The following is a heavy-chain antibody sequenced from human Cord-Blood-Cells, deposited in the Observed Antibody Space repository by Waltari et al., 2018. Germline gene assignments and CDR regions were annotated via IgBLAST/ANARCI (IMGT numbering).Heavy chain of an antibody. CDR1: GYTLTELS. V-gene: IGHV1-24*01. CDR3: ATVGGGLFGELLSADAFDI. Sequence: QLQLVQTGAEVKKPGASVKVSCKVSGYTLTELSMHGVRQAPEKGREWVGGFDHEDDETTYAQKFQGRVTMTEDTSTDTAYMELSSLRAEDTAVYYCATVGGGLFGELLSADAFDIWGQGTMVTVSS. D-gene: IGHD3-10*02. J-gene: IGHJ3*02. CDR2: FDHEDDET.